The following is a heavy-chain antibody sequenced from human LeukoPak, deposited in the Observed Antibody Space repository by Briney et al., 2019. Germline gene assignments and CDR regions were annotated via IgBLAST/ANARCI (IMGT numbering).Heavy chain of an antibody. Sequence: ASVKVSCKVSGYTLTELSMHWVRRAPGKGLEWMGGFGPEDGETIYAQKFQGRVTMTEDTSTDTAYMELSSLRSEDTAVYYCALESYDYVWGSYRYIGYYWGQGTLVTVSS. CDR2: FGPEDGET. CDR3: ALESYDYVWGSYRYIGYY. CDR1: GYTLTELS. V-gene: IGHV1-24*01. J-gene: IGHJ4*02. D-gene: IGHD3-16*02.